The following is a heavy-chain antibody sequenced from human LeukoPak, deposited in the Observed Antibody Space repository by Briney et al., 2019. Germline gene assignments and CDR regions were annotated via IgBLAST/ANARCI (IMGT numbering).Heavy chain of an antibody. D-gene: IGHD3-22*01. CDR3: ARERREYYDSSGYPRFAFDI. CDR2: INPSGGST. Sequence: ASVKVSCKASGYTFTSYYMHWVRQAPGQGLEWMGIINPSGGSTSYAQKFQGRVTMTRDTSTSTVYMEPSSLRSEDTAVYYCARERREYYDSSGYPRFAFDIWGQGTMVTVSS. CDR1: GYTFTSYY. V-gene: IGHV1-46*01. J-gene: IGHJ3*02.